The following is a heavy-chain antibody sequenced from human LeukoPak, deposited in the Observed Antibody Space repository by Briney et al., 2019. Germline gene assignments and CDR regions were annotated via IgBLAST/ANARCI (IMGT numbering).Heavy chain of an antibody. V-gene: IGHV3-74*01. CDR3: AGTYYYDKGAFDI. D-gene: IGHD3-22*01. CDR1: GFTFSSYW. CDR2: INSDGSST. Sequence: QSGGSLRLSCAASGFTFSSYWMHWVRQAPGKGLVWVSRINSDGSSTSYADSVKGRFTISRDNSKNTLYLQMNSLRAEDTAVYYCAGTYYYDKGAFDIWGQGTMVTVSS. J-gene: IGHJ3*02.